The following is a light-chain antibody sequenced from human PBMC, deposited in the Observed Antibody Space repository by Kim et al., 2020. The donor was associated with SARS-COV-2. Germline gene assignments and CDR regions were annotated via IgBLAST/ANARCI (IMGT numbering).Light chain of an antibody. CDR3: QQYSSTPAT. CDR1: QRVSSKY. CDR2: GAS. Sequence: PPEGRATRSCRASQRVSSKYLARCHQKPGPAPRLLIYGASSRATGSPDRFSGSGSGTDFTLTNTRLEPEDFAVYYCQQYSSTPATFGQGTKVDIK. J-gene: IGKJ1*01. V-gene: IGKV3-20*01.